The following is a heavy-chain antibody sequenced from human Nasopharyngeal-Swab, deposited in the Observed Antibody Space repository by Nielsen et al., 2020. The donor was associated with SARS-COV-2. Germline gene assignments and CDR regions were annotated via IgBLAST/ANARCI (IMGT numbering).Heavy chain of an antibody. V-gene: IGHV1-69*13. CDR1: GGTFSSYA. CDR3: ARPYFVYRDGYNLGY. J-gene: IGHJ4*02. CDR2: IIPIFGTA. D-gene: IGHD5-24*01. Sequence: SVKVSCKASGGTFSSYAISWVRQAPGQGLEWTGGIIPIFGTANYAQKFQGRVTITADESTSTAYMELSSLRSEDTAVYYCARPYFVYRDGYNLGYWGQGTLVTVSS.